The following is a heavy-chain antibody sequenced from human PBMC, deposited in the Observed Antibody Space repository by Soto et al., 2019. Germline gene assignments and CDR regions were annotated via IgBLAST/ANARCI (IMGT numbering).Heavy chain of an antibody. V-gene: IGHV3-23*01. D-gene: IGHD2-15*01. CDR3: AKSVVVVAATRVGLFDY. CDR2: ISGSGGST. Sequence: EVQLLESGGGLVQPGGSLRLSCAASGFTFSSYAMSWVRQAPGKGLEWVSAISGSGGSTYYADSVKGRFTISRDNSKNTLYLQMNSLRAEDTAVYYCAKSVVVVAATRVGLFDYWGQGTLVTVSS. CDR1: GFTFSSYA. J-gene: IGHJ4*02.